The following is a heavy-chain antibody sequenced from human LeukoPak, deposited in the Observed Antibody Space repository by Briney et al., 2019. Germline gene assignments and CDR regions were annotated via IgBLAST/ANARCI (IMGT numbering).Heavy chain of an antibody. CDR1: GYTFTGYY. CDR2: INPNSGGT. CDR3: ARGRLGYCSGGSCYTLPRGYYYYMDV. J-gene: IGHJ6*03. Sequence: ASVKVSCKASGYTFTGYYMHWVRQAPGQGLEWMGWINPNSGGTNYAQKFQGRVTMTRDTSISTAYMELGRLRSDDTAVYYCARGRLGYCSGGSCYTLPRGYYYYMDVWGKGTTVTVSS. D-gene: IGHD2-15*01. V-gene: IGHV1-2*02.